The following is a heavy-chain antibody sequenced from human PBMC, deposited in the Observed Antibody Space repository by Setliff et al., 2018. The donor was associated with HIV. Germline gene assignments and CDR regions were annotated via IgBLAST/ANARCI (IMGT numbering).Heavy chain of an antibody. CDR3: ARDVDTATYYYYGMDV. CDR2: IIPIFGTA. CDR1: GYTFTSYD. J-gene: IGHJ6*02. D-gene: IGHD5-18*01. V-gene: IGHV1-69*13. Sequence: GASVKVSCKASGYTFTSYDINWVRQATGQGLEWMGGIIPIFGTANYAQKFQGRVTITADESTSTAYMELRSLRSEDTAVYYCARDVDTATYYYYGMDVWGQGTTVTVSS.